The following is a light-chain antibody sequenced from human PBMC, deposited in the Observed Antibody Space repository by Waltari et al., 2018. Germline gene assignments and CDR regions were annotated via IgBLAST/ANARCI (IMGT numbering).Light chain of an antibody. Sequence: DIQLTQSPSFLSASVGRRATATCRASPDIGTYLAWYQKKPGKAPHLLIYAASSLHTGVPSRFSAGGSGTLFTLTINRLQPEDFATYYCQQLHTYPLTFGGGTEVEL. CDR2: AAS. V-gene: IGKV1-9*01. J-gene: IGKJ4*01. CDR1: PDIGTY. CDR3: QQLHTYPLT.